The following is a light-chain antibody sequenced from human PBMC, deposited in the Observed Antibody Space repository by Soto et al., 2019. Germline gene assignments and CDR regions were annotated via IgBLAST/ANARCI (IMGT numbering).Light chain of an antibody. CDR1: QSVSSSY. CDR2: GAS. CDR3: QQYGSSPPRFT. V-gene: IGKV3-20*01. J-gene: IGKJ3*01. Sequence: EIVLTQSPGTLSLSPGERATFSCRASQSVSSSYLAWYQQKPGQAPRLLIYGASSRATGIPDRFSGRGSGTDFTLTISRLEPEDFAVYYCQQYGSSPPRFTFGPGTKSGYQT.